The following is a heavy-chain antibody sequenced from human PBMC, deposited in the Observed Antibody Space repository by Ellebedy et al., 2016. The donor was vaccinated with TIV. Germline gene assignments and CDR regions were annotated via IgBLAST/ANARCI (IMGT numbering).Heavy chain of an antibody. D-gene: IGHD6-19*01. Sequence: SVKVSXXASGGTFSSYAISWVRQAPGQGLEWMGGIIPIFGTANYAQKFQGRVTITADESTSTAYMELSSLRSEDTAVYYCARDHSSGWPEYYFDYWGQGTLVTVSS. CDR2: IIPIFGTA. CDR3: ARDHSSGWPEYYFDY. J-gene: IGHJ4*02. V-gene: IGHV1-69*13. CDR1: GGTFSSYA.